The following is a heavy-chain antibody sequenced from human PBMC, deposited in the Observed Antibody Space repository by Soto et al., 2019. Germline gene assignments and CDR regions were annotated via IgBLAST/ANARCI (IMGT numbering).Heavy chain of an antibody. J-gene: IGHJ4*02. CDR1: GFTFSTYA. CDR2: ISGNGAYT. V-gene: IGHV3-23*01. CDR3: AKDRPNYYGSEGAYYKSGGEY. Sequence: EVQLLESGGGLVQPGGSLRLSCAASGFTFSTYAMSWVRQAPGKGLEWVTSISGNGAYTFYADSVKGRFTISRDNSKNTLYLQVNSLRAEDTAVYHCAKDRPNYYGSEGAYYKSGGEYWGQGTLVTVSS. D-gene: IGHD3-10*01.